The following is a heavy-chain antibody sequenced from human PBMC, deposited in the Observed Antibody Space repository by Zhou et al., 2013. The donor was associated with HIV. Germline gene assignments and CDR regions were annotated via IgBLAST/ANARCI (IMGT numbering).Heavy chain of an antibody. CDR1: GGSITSSTYY. V-gene: IGHV4-39*01. J-gene: IGHJ6*03. CDR2: IHYSGST. Sequence: QVQLQESGPGRVKPSETLSLTCTVSGGSITSSTYYWGWIRQPPGKGLEWIGTIHYSGSTYYNPSLKSRVTISVDTSKNQFSLKLISVTAADTAVYYCARQQASYYYMDVWGKGDHGPRLL. CDR3: ARQQASYYYMDV.